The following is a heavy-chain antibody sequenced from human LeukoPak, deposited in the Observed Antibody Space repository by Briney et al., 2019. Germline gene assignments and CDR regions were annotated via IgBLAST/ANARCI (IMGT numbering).Heavy chain of an antibody. CDR2: INPNSGGT. CDR1: GYTFTCYY. CDR3: ARTALVVPAAASFDY. D-gene: IGHD2-2*01. J-gene: IGHJ4*02. Sequence: ASVTVSCMASGYTFTCYYMHWVRQAPGQGLEWMGWINPNSGGTNYAQKFQGRVTMTRDTSISTAYMELSRLRSDDTAVYYCARTALVVPAAASFDYWGQGTLVTVSS. V-gene: IGHV1-2*02.